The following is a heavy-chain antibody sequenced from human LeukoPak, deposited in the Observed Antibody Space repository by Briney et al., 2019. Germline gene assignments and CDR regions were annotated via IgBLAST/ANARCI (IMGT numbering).Heavy chain of an antibody. CDR3: ARRPVTGPYWFDP. Sequence: SETLSLTCTVSGGSISSNSWTWIRQPPGKGLEWIGYISYSGSANYSPSLKSRATISVDTSKNEFSLKLSSVTAADTAVYYCARRPVTGPYWFDPWGQGTLVTVSS. D-gene: IGHD2-21*02. J-gene: IGHJ5*02. CDR2: ISYSGSA. CDR1: GGSISSNS. V-gene: IGHV4-59*08.